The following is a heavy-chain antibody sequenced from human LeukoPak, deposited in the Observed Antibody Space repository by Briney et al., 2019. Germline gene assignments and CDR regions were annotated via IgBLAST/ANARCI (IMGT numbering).Heavy chain of an antibody. J-gene: IGHJ4*02. Sequence: GGSLRLSCAASGFTFDDYAMHWVRQAPGKGLEWVSGISWNSGSIGYADSVKGRFTISRDNAKNSLYLQMNSLRAEDTALYYCAKADDLYSGSYPGSQYYFDYWGQGTLVTVSS. D-gene: IGHD1-26*01. CDR2: ISWNSGSI. V-gene: IGHV3-9*01. CDR3: AKADDLYSGSYPGSQYYFDY. CDR1: GFTFDDYA.